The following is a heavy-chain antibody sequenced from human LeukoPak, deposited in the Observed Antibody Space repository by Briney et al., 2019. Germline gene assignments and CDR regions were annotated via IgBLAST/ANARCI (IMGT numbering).Heavy chain of an antibody. Sequence: GGSLRLSCAASEFTFSSYAMHWVRQAPGKGLEWVAVISYDGSNKYYADSVKGRFTISRDNSKNTLYLQMGGLRVEDMAVYYCARGDQLLFDAFDIWGQGTMVTVSS. J-gene: IGHJ3*02. D-gene: IGHD2-2*01. CDR3: ARGDQLLFDAFDI. CDR1: EFTFSSYA. CDR2: ISYDGSNK. V-gene: IGHV3-30*04.